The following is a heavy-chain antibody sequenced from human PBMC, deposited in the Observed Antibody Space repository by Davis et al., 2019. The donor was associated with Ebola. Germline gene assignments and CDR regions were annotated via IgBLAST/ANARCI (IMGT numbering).Heavy chain of an antibody. Sequence: GGSLRLSCAASGFTFSSYAIHWVRQAPGKGLEWVAVISYDGSNKYYADSLKGRFTISRDNSKNTLHLQMNSLRVEDTAVYYCARLPANTGNYGAFDIWGQGTMVTVSS. CDR2: ISYDGSNK. D-gene: IGHD1-26*01. CDR3: ARLPANTGNYGAFDI. V-gene: IGHV3-30*04. CDR1: GFTFSSYA. J-gene: IGHJ3*02.